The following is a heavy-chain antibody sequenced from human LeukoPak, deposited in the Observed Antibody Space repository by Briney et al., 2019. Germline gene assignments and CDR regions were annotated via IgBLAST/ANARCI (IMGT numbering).Heavy chain of an antibody. V-gene: IGHV3-23*01. J-gene: IGHJ4*02. D-gene: IGHD2-2*01. CDR2: VSGGGGTT. Sequence: GGSLRLSCAASGLIVSTNYMSWVRQAPGKGLEWVSRVSGGGGTTYYADSVKGRFTISRDNSRNTVYLQMNSLRAEDTAIYYCAKDIAYCSSTSCHQPLDYWGQGTLVTVSS. CDR3: AKDIAYCSSTSCHQPLDY. CDR1: GLIVSTNY.